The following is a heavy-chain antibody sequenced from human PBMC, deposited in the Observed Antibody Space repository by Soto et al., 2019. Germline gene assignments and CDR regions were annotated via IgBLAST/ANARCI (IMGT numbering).Heavy chain of an antibody. V-gene: IGHV1-69*01. D-gene: IGHD6-13*01. CDR1: GGTFSTYS. J-gene: IGHJ5*02. CDR3: ARGVTHGVSWYFWFDP. CDR2: IIPLFGTT. Sequence: QMQLVQSGAEVRMPGSSVKVSCKASGGTFSTYSINWVRHAPGQGLEWMGGIIPLFGTTNYAHKFKGRVTITADESTITANMEMSSLRAEDAAVYYCARGVTHGVSWYFWFDPWGQGTLVTVSS.